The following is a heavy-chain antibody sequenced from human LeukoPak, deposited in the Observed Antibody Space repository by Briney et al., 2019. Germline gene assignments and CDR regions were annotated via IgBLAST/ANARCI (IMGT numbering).Heavy chain of an antibody. J-gene: IGHJ2*01. Sequence: GGSLRLSCAASAFTFSSSWMNLVRQAPGRGLEWVANIKRDGSEKYYVDSVKGRFTISRDNAKNSLDLQLNSLRVEDTAVYYCARTPADWYFDLWGRGTLVTVSS. CDR3: ARTPADWYFDL. CDR1: AFTFSSSW. CDR2: IKRDGSEK. V-gene: IGHV3-7*01.